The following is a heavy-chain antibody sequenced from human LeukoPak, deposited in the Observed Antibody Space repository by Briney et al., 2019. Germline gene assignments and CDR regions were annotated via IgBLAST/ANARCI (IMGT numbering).Heavy chain of an antibody. CDR1: GGSISSYY. CDR3: ARGTTAAAGIFDC. D-gene: IGHD6-13*01. Sequence: PLETLSLTCSVSGGSISSYYWSWVRQPAGKGLEWIGRIYSSGSTNYNPSFNSRVTMSVDTSNNQFSLRLTSVTAADTAVYYCARGTTAAAGIFDCWGQGTLVTVSS. V-gene: IGHV4-4*07. J-gene: IGHJ4*02. CDR2: IYSSGST.